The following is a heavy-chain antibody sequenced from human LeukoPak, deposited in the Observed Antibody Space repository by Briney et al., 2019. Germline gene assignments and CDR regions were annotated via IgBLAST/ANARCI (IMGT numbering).Heavy chain of an antibody. CDR1: GFTFSSYS. V-gene: IGHV3-48*04. J-gene: IGHJ4*02. CDR3: ARDRYCSSTSCGLFDY. Sequence: GGSLRLSCAASGFTFSSYSMTWVRQAPGKGLEWVSYISSSGSTIYYADSVKGRFTISRDNAKNSLYLQMNSLRAEDTAVYYCARDRYCSSTSCGLFDYWGQGTLVTVSS. D-gene: IGHD2-2*01. CDR2: ISSSGSTI.